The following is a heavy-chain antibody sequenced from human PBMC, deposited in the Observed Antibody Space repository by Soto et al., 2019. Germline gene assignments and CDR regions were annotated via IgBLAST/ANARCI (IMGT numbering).Heavy chain of an antibody. Sequence: QVQLVQSGAEVKKPGSSVKVSCKASGGTFSSYAISWVRQAPGQGLEWMGGIIPIFGTANYAQKFQGRVTITADESTSTAYMELSSLRSEDTALYYCARGIAAAGRVSGFYYYGMDVWGQGTTVTVSS. CDR3: ARGIAAAGRVSGFYYYGMDV. J-gene: IGHJ6*02. CDR2: IIPIFGTA. D-gene: IGHD6-13*01. V-gene: IGHV1-69*01. CDR1: GGTFSSYA.